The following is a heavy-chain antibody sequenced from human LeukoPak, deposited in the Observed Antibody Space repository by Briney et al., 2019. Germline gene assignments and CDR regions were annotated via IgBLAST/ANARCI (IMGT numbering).Heavy chain of an antibody. CDR1: GFTFSSYW. Sequence: PGGSLRLSCAASGFTFSSYWMSWVRQAPGKGLEWVANIKQDGCEKYYVDSVKGRFTISRDNAKNSLYLQMNSLRAEDTAVYYCAREGSRPYFDYWGQGTLVTVSS. CDR2: IKQDGCEK. D-gene: IGHD5/OR15-5a*01. J-gene: IGHJ4*02. CDR3: AREGSRPYFDY. V-gene: IGHV3-7*01.